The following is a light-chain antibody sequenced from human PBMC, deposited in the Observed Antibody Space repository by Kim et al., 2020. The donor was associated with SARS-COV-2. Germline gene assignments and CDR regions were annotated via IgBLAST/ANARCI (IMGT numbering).Light chain of an antibody. CDR1: QTIVSSY. J-gene: IGKJ2*01. V-gene: IGKV3-20*01. Sequence: EIVLTQSPDTLSLSPGERATLSCRASQTIVSSYSAWYQQKPGQAPRLLIHGASTRATGIPDRFSGSGSGTDFTLTISRLEPEDAAVYYCQKDDASLLFGQGTKLE. CDR2: GAS. CDR3: QKDDASLL.